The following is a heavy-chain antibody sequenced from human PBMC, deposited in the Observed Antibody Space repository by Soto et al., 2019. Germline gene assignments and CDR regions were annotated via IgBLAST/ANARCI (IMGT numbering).Heavy chain of an antibody. CDR1: GFTVSSNY. Sequence: GGSLRLSCAASGFTVSSNYMSWVRQAPGKGLEWVSVIYSGGSTYYADSVKGRFTISRDNSKNTLYLQMNSLRAEDTAVYYCAREYPNSSGWFGGYDYWGQGTLVTVSS. CDR3: AREYPNSSGWFGGYDY. V-gene: IGHV3-66*01. D-gene: IGHD6-19*01. J-gene: IGHJ4*02. CDR2: IYSGGST.